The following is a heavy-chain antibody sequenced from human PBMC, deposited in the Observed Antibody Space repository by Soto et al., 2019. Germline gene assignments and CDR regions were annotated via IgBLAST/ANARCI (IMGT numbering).Heavy chain of an antibody. D-gene: IGHD6-19*01. J-gene: IGHJ1*01. Sequence: GGSLRLSCAASGFTVSSNYMSWVRQAPGKGLEWVSYISSSSSTIYYADSVKGRFTISRDNSKKTVYLQMNSLRAEDTAVYYCAKGVPGIAVAGTGYFQHWGQGTLVTVSS. CDR2: ISSSSSTI. CDR3: AKGVPGIAVAGTGYFQH. V-gene: IGHV3-48*01. CDR1: GFTVSSNY.